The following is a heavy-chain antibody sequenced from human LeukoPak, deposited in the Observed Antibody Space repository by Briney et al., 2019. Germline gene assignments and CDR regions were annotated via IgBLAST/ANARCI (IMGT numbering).Heavy chain of an antibody. CDR3: ARAGIAATGAFDC. Sequence: PSETLSLTCTVSGGSVSSSGYYWGWIRQPTGKGLEWIGSIYYSGSTYYNPSLKSRVSISVDTSKNQFSLNLTSVTAADTAVYFCARAGIAATGAFDCWGQGTLVTVSS. CDR2: IYYSGST. J-gene: IGHJ4*02. D-gene: IGHD6-13*01. V-gene: IGHV4-39*01. CDR1: GGSVSSSGYY.